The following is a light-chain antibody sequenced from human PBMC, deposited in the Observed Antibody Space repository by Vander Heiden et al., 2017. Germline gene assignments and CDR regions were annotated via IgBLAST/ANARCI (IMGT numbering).Light chain of an antibody. Sequence: EVVLTQSPVVQSVTPREKVTITCLASQSINSSLHWYQQKPEQSPKFLIKYASQSDSGVPSRFSDSGSGTDFTLTINSLEAEDAATYYCHQTRSLPHTFGQGTKLEIK. J-gene: IGKJ2*01. CDR2: YAS. CDR1: QSINSS. CDR3: HQTRSLPHT. V-gene: IGKV6-21*01.